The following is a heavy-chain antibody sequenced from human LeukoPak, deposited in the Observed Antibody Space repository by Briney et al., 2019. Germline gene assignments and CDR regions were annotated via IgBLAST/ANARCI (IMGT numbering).Heavy chain of an antibody. D-gene: IGHD3-10*01. Sequence: WASVKVSCKASGGTFSSYAISWVRQAPGQGLEWMGRIIPILGIANYAQKFQGRVTITADKSTSTAYMELSSLRSEDTAVYYCATRSIFGEAPKYYGMDVWGQGTTVTVSS. V-gene: IGHV1-69*04. J-gene: IGHJ6*02. CDR1: GGTFSSYA. CDR2: IIPILGIA. CDR3: ATRSIFGEAPKYYGMDV.